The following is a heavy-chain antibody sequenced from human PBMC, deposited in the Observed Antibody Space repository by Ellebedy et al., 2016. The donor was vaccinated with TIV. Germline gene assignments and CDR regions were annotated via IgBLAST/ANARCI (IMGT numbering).Heavy chain of an antibody. Sequence: PGGSLRLSCAASGFTFSSYAMSWVRQAQGKGLEWVSGVSGSGDITFYADSLKGRLTVSRDNSKHTVFLQMNSLGVEDTAVYYCAREKSYDFWKRGDYNYNAMDVWGQGTKVTVSS. V-gene: IGHV3-23*01. CDR2: VSGSGDIT. J-gene: IGHJ6*02. CDR3: AREKSYDFWKRGDYNYNAMDV. CDR1: GFTFSSYA. D-gene: IGHD3-3*01.